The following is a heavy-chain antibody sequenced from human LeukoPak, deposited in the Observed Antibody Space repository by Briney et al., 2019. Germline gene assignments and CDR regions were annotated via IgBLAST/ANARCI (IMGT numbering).Heavy chain of an antibody. V-gene: IGHV3-64D*06. J-gene: IGHJ4*02. CDR3: VRSSGYYDC. CDR2: INYNGDTT. Sequence: GESLRLSCLASGFTFSSYSMYWVRQAPGKGLEHVSGINYNGDTTFYADSVKGRFTISRDNSINTLYLQMNSLGREDTAVYYCVRSSGYYDCWGQGTLVTVSS. D-gene: IGHD3-22*01. CDR1: GFTFSSYS.